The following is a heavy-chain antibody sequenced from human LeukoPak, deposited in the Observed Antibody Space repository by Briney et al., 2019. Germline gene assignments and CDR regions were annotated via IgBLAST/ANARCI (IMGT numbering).Heavy chain of an antibody. V-gene: IGHV4-34*01. CDR2: INHSGST. D-gene: IGHD3-3*01. Sequence: SETLSLTCAVYGGSFSGYYWSWIRQPPGKGLEWIGEINHSGSTYYNPSLKSRVTISVDTSKNQFSLKLSSVTAADTAVYYCARRRDSDFWSGSWIDYWGQGTLVTVSS. CDR1: GGSFSGYY. CDR3: ARRRDSDFWSGSWIDY. J-gene: IGHJ4*02.